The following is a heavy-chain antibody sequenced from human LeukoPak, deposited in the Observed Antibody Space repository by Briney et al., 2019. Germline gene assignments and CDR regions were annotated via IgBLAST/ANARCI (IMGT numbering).Heavy chain of an antibody. Sequence: SQTLSLTCTVSGGSISSGSYYWGWIRQPAGKGLEWIGRIYTSGSTNYNPSLKSRVTISVDTSKNQFSLKLSSVTAADTAVYYCASWFRRYFDYWGQGTLVTVS. J-gene: IGHJ4*02. D-gene: IGHD3-10*01. CDR2: IYTSGST. CDR1: GGSISSGSYY. CDR3: ASWFRRYFDY. V-gene: IGHV4-61*02.